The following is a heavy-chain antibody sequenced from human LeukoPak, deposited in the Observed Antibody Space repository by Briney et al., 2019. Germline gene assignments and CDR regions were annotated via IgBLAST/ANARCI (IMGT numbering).Heavy chain of an antibody. Sequence: GGSLRLSCAASAFTFSRFPMSWFRRPPGKGLEWSSAIRAGSDVAYYADFVKGRFTISRDNSKNMLFLQMNSLKVEDTAIYFCAQDWIDDDSGIDQWGQGTLVTVSA. CDR2: IRAGSDVA. CDR3: AQDWIDDDSGIDQ. V-gene: IGHV3-23*01. D-gene: IGHD6-25*01. J-gene: IGHJ4*02. CDR1: AFTFSRFP.